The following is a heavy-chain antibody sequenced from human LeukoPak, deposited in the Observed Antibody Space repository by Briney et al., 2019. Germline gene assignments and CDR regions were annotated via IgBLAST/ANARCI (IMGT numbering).Heavy chain of an antibody. CDR2: MNPNSGNT. V-gene: IGHV1-8*01. J-gene: IGHJ6*03. D-gene: IGHD2-15*01. CDR1: GYTFTTYD. CDR3: ARGPQAPGYCSGGSCYSFYYYYMDV. Sequence: GASVKVSCKASGYTFTTYDINGVRQAAGQGHEWMGWMNPNSGNTGFAHKFQGRISMTRNTSKSTAYMELSSLRSEDTAVYYCARGPQAPGYCSGGSCYSFYYYYMDVGGKGTTVTVSS.